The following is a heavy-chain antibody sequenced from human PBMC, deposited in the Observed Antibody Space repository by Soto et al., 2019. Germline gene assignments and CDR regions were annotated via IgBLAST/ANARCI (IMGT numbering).Heavy chain of an antibody. V-gene: IGHV3-30*18. D-gene: IGHD3-22*01. CDR1: GFTFSSYG. J-gene: IGHJ6*02. CDR3: AKEDYDSSGYYYLYYYYGMDV. Sequence: QVQLVESGGGVVQPGRSLRLSCAASGFTFSSYGMRWVRQAPGKGLEWVAVISYDGSNKYYADSVKGRFTISRDNSKNTLYLQMNSLRAEDTAVYYCAKEDYDSSGYYYLYYYYGMDVWGQGTTVTVSS. CDR2: ISYDGSNK.